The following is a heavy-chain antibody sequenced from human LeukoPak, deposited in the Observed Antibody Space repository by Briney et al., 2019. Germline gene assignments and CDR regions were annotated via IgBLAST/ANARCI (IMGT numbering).Heavy chain of an antibody. J-gene: IGHJ3*02. D-gene: IGHD2-21*01. Sequence: PSETLSLTCTVSGGSISSGGYYWSWIRQPPGKGLEWIGYIYHSGSTYYNPSLKSRVTISVDRSKNQFSLKLSSVTAADTAVYYCATGGDDDAFDIWGQGTMVTVSS. CDR1: GGSISSGGYY. V-gene: IGHV4-30-2*01. CDR3: ATGGDDDAFDI. CDR2: IYHSGST.